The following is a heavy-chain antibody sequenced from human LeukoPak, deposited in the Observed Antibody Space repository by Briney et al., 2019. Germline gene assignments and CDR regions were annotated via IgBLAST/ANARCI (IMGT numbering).Heavy chain of an antibody. CDR3: AKDRPRSSEDSFDY. V-gene: IGHV3-48*01. CDR1: GFTFSSYS. J-gene: IGHJ4*02. Sequence: GGSLRLSCAASGFTFSSYSMNRVRQAPGKGLEWVSYISSSSSTIYYADSVKGRFTISRDNAKNSLYLQMNSLRAEDTAVYYCAKDRPRSSEDSFDYWGQGTLVTVSS. D-gene: IGHD3-22*01. CDR2: ISSSSSTI.